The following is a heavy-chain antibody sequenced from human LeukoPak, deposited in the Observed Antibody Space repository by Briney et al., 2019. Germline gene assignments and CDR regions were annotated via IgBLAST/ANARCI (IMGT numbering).Heavy chain of an antibody. J-gene: IGHJ4*02. Sequence: GASVKVSCKASGYSFTNYYMHWVRQAPGQGLEWMGTINPRDGSTTYTQKFQGRVTVTRDTSTSTVYMDLSSLRSEDTAVYYCATSTGYDVLTGYQEDHYYFDCWGQGTLVTVSS. D-gene: IGHD3-9*01. CDR1: GYSFTNYY. CDR2: INPRDGST. CDR3: ATSTGYDVLTGYQEDHYYFDC. V-gene: IGHV1-46*01.